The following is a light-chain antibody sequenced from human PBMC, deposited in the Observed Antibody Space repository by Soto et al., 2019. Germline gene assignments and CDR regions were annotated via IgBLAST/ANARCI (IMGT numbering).Light chain of an antibody. V-gene: IGKV3-20*01. CDR2: GAS. CDR3: QQYGSSRWT. J-gene: IGKJ1*01. CDR1: RSVSNSY. Sequence: EVVLSQSPGTLSLSTGERATLSCRASRSVSNSYLAWYQQKPGQAPSLLVYGASSRATGIPDRFSGSGSGTDFTLTISRLEPEDFAVYYCQQYGSSRWTFGQGTKVEIK.